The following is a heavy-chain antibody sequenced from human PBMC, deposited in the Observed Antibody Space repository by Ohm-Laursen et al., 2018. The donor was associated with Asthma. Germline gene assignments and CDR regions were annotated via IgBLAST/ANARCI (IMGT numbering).Heavy chain of an antibody. Sequence: SLRLSCAASGFTFSSYGMHWVRQAPGKGLEWVAVIWYDGSNKYYADSVKGRFTISRDNSKNTLYLQMNSLRPDDTAVYYCARDVMEWYLPAFDFWGQGTLVTVSS. CDR2: IWYDGSNK. V-gene: IGHV3-33*01. CDR1: GFTFSSYG. J-gene: IGHJ4*02. CDR3: ARDVMEWYLPAFDF. D-gene: IGHD3-3*01.